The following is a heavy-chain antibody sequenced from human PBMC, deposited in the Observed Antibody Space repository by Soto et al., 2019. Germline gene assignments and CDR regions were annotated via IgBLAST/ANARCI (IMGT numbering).Heavy chain of an antibody. CDR2: INPNSGGT. Sequence: ASVKVSCKASGYTFTGYYIHWVRQAPGQGLEWMGWINPNSGGTNYAQKFQGWVTMTRDTSISTAYMELSRLRSDDTAVYYCARGVDLIAAAGNRFAPWGQGTLVIVSS. J-gene: IGHJ5*02. V-gene: IGHV1-2*04. D-gene: IGHD6-13*01. CDR3: ARGVDLIAAAGNRFAP. CDR1: GYTFTGYY.